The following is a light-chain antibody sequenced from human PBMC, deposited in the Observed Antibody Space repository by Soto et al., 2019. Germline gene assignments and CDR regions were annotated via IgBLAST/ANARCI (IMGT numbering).Light chain of an antibody. J-gene: IGKJ2*01. CDR3: QQSYSTPMYT. CDR2: AAS. Sequence: DIPMTESPSSPSASVGDRVTNTCRASQSISSYLNWYQQKPGKAPKLLIYAASSLQSGVPSRFSGSGSGTDFTLTISSLQPEDFATYYCQQSYSTPMYTFGQGTKVDI. V-gene: IGKV1-39*01. CDR1: QSISSY.